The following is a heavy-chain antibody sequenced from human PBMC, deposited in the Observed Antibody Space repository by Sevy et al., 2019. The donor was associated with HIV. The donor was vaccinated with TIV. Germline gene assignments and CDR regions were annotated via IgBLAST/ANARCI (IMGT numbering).Heavy chain of an antibody. CDR3: VRDRPVSGTTQLDY. J-gene: IGHJ4*02. Sequence: GGSLRLSCAASGFTFSRHGIHWVRQAPGKGLEWVAVIWYDGSNKYYAHSVKGRFTISRDNSKNTLYLQMNSLRAEDTAVYYCVRDRPVSGTTQLDYWGQGTLVTVSS. CDR2: IWYDGSNK. D-gene: IGHD3-10*01. V-gene: IGHV3-33*01. CDR1: GFTFSRHG.